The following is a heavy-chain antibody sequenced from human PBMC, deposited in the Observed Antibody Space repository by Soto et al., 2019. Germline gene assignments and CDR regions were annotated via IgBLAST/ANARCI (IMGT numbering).Heavy chain of an antibody. V-gene: IGHV3-23*01. CDR1: GFTFSSYA. CDR2: ISGSGGST. CDR3: AKDLDYGDYYYYYGMDV. D-gene: IGHD4-17*01. J-gene: IGHJ6*02. Sequence: GGSLRLSSAASGFTFSSYAMSWVRQAPGKGLEWVSAISGSGGSTYYADSVKGRFTISRDNSKNTLYLQMNSLRAEDTAVYYCAKDLDYGDYYYYYGMDVWGQGTTVTVSS.